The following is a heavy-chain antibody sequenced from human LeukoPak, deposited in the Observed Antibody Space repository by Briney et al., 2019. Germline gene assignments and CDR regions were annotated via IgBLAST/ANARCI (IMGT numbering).Heavy chain of an antibody. CDR1: GFTFSSYA. CDR3: ARTGYNYGTPLNY. J-gene: IGHJ4*02. D-gene: IGHD5-18*01. CDR2: IRGSGGST. Sequence: PGGSLRLSCGASGFTFSSYAMSCVRQAPGKGLEGVSAIRGSGGSTYYADSVKGRFTISRDNYKNTVYLQMSSLRAEDTAVYYCARTGYNYGTPLNYWGQGTLVTVSS. V-gene: IGHV3-23*01.